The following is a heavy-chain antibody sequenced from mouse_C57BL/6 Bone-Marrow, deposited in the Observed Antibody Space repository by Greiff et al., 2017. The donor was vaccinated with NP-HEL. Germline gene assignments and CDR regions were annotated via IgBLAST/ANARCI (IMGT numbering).Heavy chain of an antibody. CDR2: IDPEDGDT. J-gene: IGHJ4*01. CDR1: GFNIKDYY. CDR3: TRVYYDYDDLYYYAMDY. V-gene: IGHV14-1*01. D-gene: IGHD2-4*01. Sequence: EVQLQQSGAELVRPGASVKLSCTASGFNIKDYYMHWVKQRPEQGLEWIGRIDPEDGDTEYAPKFQGKATMTADTSSNTAYLQLSSLTSEDTAVYYYTRVYYDYDDLYYYAMDYWGQGTSVTVSS.